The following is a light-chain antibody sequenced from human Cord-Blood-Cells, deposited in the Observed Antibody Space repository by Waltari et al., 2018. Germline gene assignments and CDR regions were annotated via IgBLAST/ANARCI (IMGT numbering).Light chain of an antibody. V-gene: IGLV2-23*02. CDR1: SSDVGGYNL. J-gene: IGLJ3*02. Sequence: QSALTQPASVSGSPGQSITISCTGTSSDVGGYNLVSWYQQHPGKAPKRMIYDVSKRPSGVSNRFSGSKSGNTASLTISGLQAEDEADYYCCSYAGSSTWVFGGGTKLTVL. CDR3: CSYAGSSTWV. CDR2: DVS.